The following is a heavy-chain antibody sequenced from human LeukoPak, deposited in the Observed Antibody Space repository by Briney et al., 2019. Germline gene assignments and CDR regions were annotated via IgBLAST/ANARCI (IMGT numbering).Heavy chain of an antibody. CDR3: AKSRYSSSWYPLYNWFDP. D-gene: IGHD6-13*01. V-gene: IGHV1-69*05. CDR2: IIPIFGTA. J-gene: IGHJ5*02. Sequence: SVKVSCKASGGTFSNYAINWVRQAPGQGLEWMGGIIPIFGTANYAQKFQGRVTMTRNTSISTAYMELSSLRSEDTAVYYCAKSRYSSSWYPLYNWFDPWGQGTLVTVSS. CDR1: GGTFSNYA.